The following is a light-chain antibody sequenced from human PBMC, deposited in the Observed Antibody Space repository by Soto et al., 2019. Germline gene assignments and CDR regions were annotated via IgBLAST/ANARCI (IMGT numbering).Light chain of an antibody. CDR1: KLGDKY. CDR2: QDS. CDR3: QAWDSSTVV. J-gene: IGLJ2*01. Sequence: SYELTQPPSVSVSPGQTASITGSGDKLGDKYACWYQQKPGQSPVLVIYQDSKRPSGIPERSSGYNSGNTATLTISGTQAMDEADYYCQAWDSSTVVFGGGTKLTVL. V-gene: IGLV3-1*01.